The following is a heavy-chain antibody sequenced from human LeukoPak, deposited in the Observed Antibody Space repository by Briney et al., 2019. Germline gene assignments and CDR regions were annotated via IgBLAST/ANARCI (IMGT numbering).Heavy chain of an antibody. Sequence: GESLKISCKGSGYSFTSYWIGWVRQMPGKGLEWMGIIYPGDSDTRYSPSFQGQVTISADKSISTAYLQWSSLKASDTAMYYCARLGPFLGITIFGVAPFDYWGQGTLVTVSS. CDR3: ARLGPFLGITIFGVAPFDY. J-gene: IGHJ4*02. CDR1: GYSFTSYW. CDR2: IYPGDSDT. V-gene: IGHV5-51*01. D-gene: IGHD3-3*01.